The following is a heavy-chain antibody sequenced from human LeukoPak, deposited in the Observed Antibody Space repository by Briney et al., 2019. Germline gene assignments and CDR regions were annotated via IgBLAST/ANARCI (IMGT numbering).Heavy chain of an antibody. CDR2: IRYDGSNK. CDR3: AKVSGSIAVAPFYFDY. D-gene: IGHD6-19*01. Sequence: GGSLRLSCAASGFTFSSYGMHWVRQAPGKGLEGVAFIRYDGSNKYYADSVKGRFTISRDNSKNTLYLQMNSLRAEDTAVYYCAKVSGSIAVAPFYFDYWGQGTLVTVSS. V-gene: IGHV3-30*02. J-gene: IGHJ4*02. CDR1: GFTFSSYG.